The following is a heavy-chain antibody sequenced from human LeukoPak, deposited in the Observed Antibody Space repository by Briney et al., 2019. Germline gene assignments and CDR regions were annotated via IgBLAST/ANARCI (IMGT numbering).Heavy chain of an antibody. J-gene: IGHJ4*02. V-gene: IGHV3-30*18. CDR3: AKSHGYSYGFDY. CDR1: GLTVINAW. D-gene: IGHD5-18*01. Sequence: GGSLRLSCAASGLTVINAWMSWVRQAPGKGLEWVAVISYDASNKYYADSVKGRFTISRDNSKNTLYLQMNSLRAEDTAVYYCAKSHGYSYGFDYWGQGTLVTVSS. CDR2: ISYDASNK.